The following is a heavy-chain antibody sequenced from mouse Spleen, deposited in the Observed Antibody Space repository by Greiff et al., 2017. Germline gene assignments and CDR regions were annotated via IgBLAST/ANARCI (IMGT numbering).Heavy chain of an antibody. CDR3: ARQSMMVTTEAAPWFAY. CDR2: INPGSGGT. CDR1: GYAFTNYL. V-gene: IGHV1-54*03. J-gene: IGHJ3*01. D-gene: IGHD2-3*01. Sequence: QVQLQQSGAELVRPGTSVKVSCKASGYAFTNYLIEWVKQRPGQGLEWIGVINPGSGGTNYNEKFKGKATLTADKSSSTAYMQLSSLTSDDSAVYFCARQSMMVTTEAAPWFAYWGQGTLVTVSA.